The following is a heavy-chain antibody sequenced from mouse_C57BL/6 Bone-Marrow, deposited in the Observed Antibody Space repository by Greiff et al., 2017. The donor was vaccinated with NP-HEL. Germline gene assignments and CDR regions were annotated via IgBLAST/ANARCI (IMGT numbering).Heavy chain of an antibody. Sequence: QVQLQQSGPGLVQPSQSLSITCTVSGFSLTSYGVHWVRQSPGKGLEWLGVIWSGGSTDYNAAFISRLSISKDNSKSQVFFKMNSLQADDTAIYYCASPLGSSPYAMDYWGQGTSVTVSS. CDR3: ASPLGSSPYAMDY. J-gene: IGHJ4*01. CDR1: GFSLTSYG. CDR2: IWSGGST. V-gene: IGHV2-2*01. D-gene: IGHD1-1*01.